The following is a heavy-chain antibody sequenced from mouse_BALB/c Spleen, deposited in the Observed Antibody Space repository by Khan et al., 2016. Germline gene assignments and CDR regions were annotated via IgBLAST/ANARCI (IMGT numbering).Heavy chain of an antibody. CDR1: GFTFNTYA. CDR2: IRSKSDNYAT. D-gene: IGHD2-14*01. CDR3: VRATYRYDWYFDV. J-gene: IGHJ1*01. Sequence: EVQLVESGGGLVQPKGSLKLSCAASGFTFNTYAMHWVCQAPGKGLEWVAHIRSKSDNYATYYADSVKDRFTISRDDSQNMLYLQMNNLKTEDTAMYYCVRATYRYDWYFDVWGAGTTVTVSS. V-gene: IGHV10-3*03.